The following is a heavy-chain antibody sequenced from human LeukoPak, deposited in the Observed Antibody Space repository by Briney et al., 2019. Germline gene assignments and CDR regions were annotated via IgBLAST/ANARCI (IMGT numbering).Heavy chain of an antibody. V-gene: IGHV1-18*01. D-gene: IGHD1-7*01. CDR3: ARGKVKTGTTADYFDY. CDR1: GYTFTSYG. Sequence: GASVKVSCKASGYTFTSYGISWVRQAPGQGLEWMGWISAYNGNTNYAQKLQGRVTMTTDTSTSTAYMELRSLRSDDTAAYYCARGKVKTGTTADYFDYWGQGTLVTVSS. J-gene: IGHJ4*02. CDR2: ISAYNGNT.